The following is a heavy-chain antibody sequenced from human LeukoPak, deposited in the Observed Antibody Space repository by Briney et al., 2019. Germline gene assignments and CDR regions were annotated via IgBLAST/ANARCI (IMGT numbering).Heavy chain of an antibody. D-gene: IGHD1-14*01. V-gene: IGHV4-4*09. CDR2: SSTSGST. CDR3: ARGGEPNAFDI. CDR1: GGSISSYY. J-gene: IGHJ3*02. Sequence: SETLSLTCTVSGGSISSYYWSWIRQPPGKGLEWIEYSSTSGSTNYNPSLKSRVTISVDTSKNQFSLKLSSVTVADTAVHYCARGGEPNAFDIWGQGTMVTVSS.